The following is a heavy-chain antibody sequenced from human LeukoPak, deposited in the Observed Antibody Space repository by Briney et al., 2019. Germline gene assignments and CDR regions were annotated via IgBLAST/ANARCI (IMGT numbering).Heavy chain of an antibody. V-gene: IGHV4-31*03. J-gene: IGHJ4*02. Sequence: PSQTLSLTCTVSGGSINSGGYYWSWIRQHPGKGLEWTGYISYSGSTYYNPSLKSRVTISLDTSKNQFSLRLSSVSAADTAVYFCTVGPHHYFDSWAREPWSPSPQ. CDR1: GGSINSGGYY. CDR2: ISYSGST. D-gene: IGHD4-11*01. CDR3: TVGPHHYFDS.